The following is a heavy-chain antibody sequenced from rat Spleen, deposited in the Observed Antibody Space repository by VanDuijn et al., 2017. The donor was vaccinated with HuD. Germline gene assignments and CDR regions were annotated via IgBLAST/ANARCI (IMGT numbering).Heavy chain of an antibody. J-gene: IGHJ2*01. V-gene: IGHV3-3*01. CDR1: GYSITSSYR. CDR3: AREADKPFHYFDY. CDR2: LNSAGST. Sequence: EVQLQESGPGLVKPSQSLSLTCSVIGYSITSSYRWNWIRKFPGNKLEWMGSLNSAGSTNYNPSLKSRISITRDTSKNQFFLQVNSVTTEDTATYYCAREADKPFHYFDYWGQGVMVTVSS. D-gene: IGHD1-6*01.